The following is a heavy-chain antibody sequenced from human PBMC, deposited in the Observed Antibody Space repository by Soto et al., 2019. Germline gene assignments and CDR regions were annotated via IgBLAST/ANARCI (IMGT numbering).Heavy chain of an antibody. CDR1: GYTFTSYG. Sequence: QVQLVQSGAEVKKPGASVKVSCKASGYTFTSYGISWVRQAPGQGLEWMGWISAYNGNTNYALKLQGRVTMTTDTSTSTAYMELRSLRSDDTAVYYCARVCFGELLNYYYGMDVWGQGTTVTVSS. D-gene: IGHD3-10*01. J-gene: IGHJ6*02. CDR2: ISAYNGNT. CDR3: ARVCFGELLNYYYGMDV. V-gene: IGHV1-18*01.